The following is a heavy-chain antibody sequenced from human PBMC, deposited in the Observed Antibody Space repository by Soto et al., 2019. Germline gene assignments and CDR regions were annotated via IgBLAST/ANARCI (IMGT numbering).Heavy chain of an antibody. CDR2: IIPILGIA. J-gene: IGHJ4*02. D-gene: IGHD5-18*01. V-gene: IGHV1-69*02. CDR3: ALTPQLWSTYYFDY. Sequence: QVQLVQSGAEVKKPGSSVKVSCKASGGTFSSYTISWVRQAPGQGLEWMGRIIPILGIANYAQKFQGRVTITADKSTSTAYMELSSLRSEDTAVYYCALTPQLWSTYYFDYWGQGTLVTVSS. CDR1: GGTFSSYT.